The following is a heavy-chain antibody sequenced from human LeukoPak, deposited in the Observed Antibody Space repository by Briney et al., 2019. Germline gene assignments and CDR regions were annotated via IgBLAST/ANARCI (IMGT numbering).Heavy chain of an antibody. CDR3: ARWARFLEWLSPYFDY. D-gene: IGHD3-3*01. V-gene: IGHV1-18*01. Sequence: PLASVKVSCKASGYTFTNFGFSWVRQAPGQGLEWMGWISAYNGNTNYAQKLQGRVTMTTDTSTSTAYMELRSLRSDDTAVYYCARWARFLEWLSPYFDYWGQGTLVTVSS. CDR2: ISAYNGNT. J-gene: IGHJ4*02. CDR1: GYTFTNFG.